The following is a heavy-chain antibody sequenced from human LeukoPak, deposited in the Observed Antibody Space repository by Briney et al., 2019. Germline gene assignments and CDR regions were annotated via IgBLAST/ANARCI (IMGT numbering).Heavy chain of an antibody. CDR2: IFSRGSA. V-gene: IGHV4-39*07. D-gene: IGHD1-1*01. Sequence: SETLSLTCIVSGVSISRSTDYWVWIRQSPVKGLEWIGSIFSRGSAYYNPSLKSRVTISVATSKNQFSLRLASVTAADTAVYFCARGIRRRGRYFDDWGQGTLVTVSS. CDR3: ARGIRRRGRYFDD. J-gene: IGHJ4*02. CDR1: GVSISRSTDY.